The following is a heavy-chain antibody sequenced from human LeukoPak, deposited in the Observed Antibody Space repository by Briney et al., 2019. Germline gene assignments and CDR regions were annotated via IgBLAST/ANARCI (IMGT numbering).Heavy chain of an antibody. D-gene: IGHD3-10*01. Sequence: GASVKVSCKASGYTFTSYYMHWVRQAPGQGLEWMGIINPSGGSTSYAQKFQGRVTMTRDTSTSTVYMELSSLRSEDTAVYYCARTGMPSMVRGLQLLYWGQGTLVTVSS. CDR2: INPSGGST. CDR1: GYTFTSYY. CDR3: ARTGMPSMVRGLQLLY. V-gene: IGHV1-46*01. J-gene: IGHJ4*02.